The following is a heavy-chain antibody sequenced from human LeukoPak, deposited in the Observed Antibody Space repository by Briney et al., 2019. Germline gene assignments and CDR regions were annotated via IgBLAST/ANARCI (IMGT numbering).Heavy chain of an antibody. J-gene: IGHJ3*02. D-gene: IGHD6-13*01. Sequence: SGTLSLTCAVSGYSITSGYFWGWIRQPPGKGLEWVGSIYQSATTYSNPSLRSRVTISGDTSKNQFSLKLSSVTAADTAVYYCARGFIGANIDAFDIWGQGTMVIVSS. CDR1: GYSITSGYF. CDR2: IYQSATT. V-gene: IGHV4-38-2*01. CDR3: ARGFIGANIDAFDI.